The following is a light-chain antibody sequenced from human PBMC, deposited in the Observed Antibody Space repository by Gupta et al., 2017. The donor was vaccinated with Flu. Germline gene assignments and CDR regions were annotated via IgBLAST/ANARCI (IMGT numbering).Light chain of an antibody. J-gene: IGKJ1*01. CDR1: QSISIW. CDR3: QQYDTYWT. CDR2: NGS. V-gene: IGKV1-5*03. Sequence: SPSSLSGSVGDRVTITCRASQSISIWLYWYQPRPGKALKLLIYNGSTSEIGVRLRFSGSGSEREFTLTILGPQADAFENYYYQQYDTYWTFGQGTKVEIK.